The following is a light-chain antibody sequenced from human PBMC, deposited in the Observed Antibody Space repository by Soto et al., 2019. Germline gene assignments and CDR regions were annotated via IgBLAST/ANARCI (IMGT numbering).Light chain of an antibody. J-gene: IGKJ3*01. CDR2: DAS. CDR3: QQSFSIPFT. CDR1: QTIGKY. V-gene: IGKV1-39*01. Sequence: DIQLSQSPSSLYAYVGDIVTITCRASQTIGKYLNWYQQQPGKVPKLLIYDASYLQSGVPSRFSGSESGTDFTLNISDLRPEDFATYYCQQSFSIPFTFGPGTKVDIK.